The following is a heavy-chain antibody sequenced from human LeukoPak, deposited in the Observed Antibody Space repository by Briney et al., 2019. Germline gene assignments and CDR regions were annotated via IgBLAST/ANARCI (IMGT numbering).Heavy chain of an antibody. Sequence: GASVKVSCKASGGTFSSYAISWVRQAPGQGLEWMGGIIPIFGTANYAQKFQGRVTITTDESTSTAYMELSSLRSEDTAVYYCAMGARSQGDFDYWGQGTLVTVSS. V-gene: IGHV1-69*05. D-gene: IGHD1-26*01. CDR1: GGTFSSYA. J-gene: IGHJ4*02. CDR3: AMGARSQGDFDY. CDR2: IIPIFGTA.